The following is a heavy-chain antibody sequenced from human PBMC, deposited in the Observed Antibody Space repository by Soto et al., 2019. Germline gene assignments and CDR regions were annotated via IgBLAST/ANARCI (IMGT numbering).Heavy chain of an antibody. Sequence: VASLKVPCKSSGGTFSSYAIIWVRQAPGQGLEWMGGIIPIFGTANYAQKFQGRVTITADKSTSTAYMELSSLRSEDTAVYYCARYYDSSGYYSDYWGQGTLVNVSS. D-gene: IGHD3-22*01. CDR1: GGTFSSYA. CDR3: ARYYDSSGYYSDY. J-gene: IGHJ4*02. V-gene: IGHV1-69*06. CDR2: IIPIFGTA.